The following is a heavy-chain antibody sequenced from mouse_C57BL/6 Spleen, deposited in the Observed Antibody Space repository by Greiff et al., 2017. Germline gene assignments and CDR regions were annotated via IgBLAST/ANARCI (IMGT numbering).Heavy chain of an antibody. CDR1: GFTFSDYY. J-gene: IGHJ1*03. CDR3: AREAFYDGYYVGYFDV. Sequence: EVKLMESEGGLVQPGSSMKLSCTASGFTFSDYYMAWVRQVPEKGLEWVANINYDGSSTYYLDSLKSRFILSRDNAKNILYLQMSSLKSEDTATYYCAREAFYDGYYVGYFDVWGTGTTVTVSS. V-gene: IGHV5-16*01. D-gene: IGHD2-3*01. CDR2: INYDGSST.